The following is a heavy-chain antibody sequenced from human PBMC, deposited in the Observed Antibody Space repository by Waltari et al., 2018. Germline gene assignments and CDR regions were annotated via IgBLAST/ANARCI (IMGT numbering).Heavy chain of an antibody. Sequence: QVQLQESAPRLVKPSETLSLTCTVSAYSVSTGFYWGWVRQSPGKGLEWIGSIYHLGNTRYNPPLSSRVAVSMDMSKNQFSLRLTSVTAADTAVYYCARHRLDRGDSFDFWGQGALVTVSS. D-gene: IGHD3-22*01. CDR3: ARHRLDRGDSFDF. J-gene: IGHJ4*02. CDR2: IYHLGNT. V-gene: IGHV4-38-2*02. CDR1: AYSVSTGFY.